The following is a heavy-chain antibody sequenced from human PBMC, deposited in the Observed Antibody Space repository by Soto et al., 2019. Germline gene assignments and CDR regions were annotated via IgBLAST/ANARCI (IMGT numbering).Heavy chain of an antibody. J-gene: IGHJ4*02. CDR1: GGSISSSSYY. Sequence: QLQLQESGPGLVKPSETLSLTCTVSGGSISSSSYYWGWIRQPPGKGLEWIGSIYYSGSTYYNPSLKSRVTISVDTSKNQFSLKLSSVTAADTAVYYCARRNDYGDPYGFDYWGQGTLVTVSS. CDR2: IYYSGST. V-gene: IGHV4-39*01. D-gene: IGHD4-17*01. CDR3: ARRNDYGDPYGFDY.